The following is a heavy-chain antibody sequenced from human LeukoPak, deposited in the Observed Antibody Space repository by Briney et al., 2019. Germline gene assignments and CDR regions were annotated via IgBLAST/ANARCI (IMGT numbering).Heavy chain of an antibody. Sequence: PGGSLRLSCAASGFTFSSYAMSWVRQAPGKGPEWVSGISGSGGSAYYADSVKGRFTISRDNSKNTLYLQMDSLRVEDTAVYYCAKGNDILTGFYFDYWGQGTLVTVSS. J-gene: IGHJ4*02. CDR2: ISGSGGSA. CDR1: GFTFSSYA. V-gene: IGHV3-23*01. CDR3: AKGNDILTGFYFDY. D-gene: IGHD3-9*01.